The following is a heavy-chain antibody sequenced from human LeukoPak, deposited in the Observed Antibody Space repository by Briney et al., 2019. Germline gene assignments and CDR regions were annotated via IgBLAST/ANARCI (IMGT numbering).Heavy chain of an antibody. CDR3: ARQVVVAWPYYYYYMDV. V-gene: IGHV1-18*01. CDR2: ISAYNGNT. D-gene: IGHD2-2*01. Sequence: ASVRVSCKASGYTFTSYGICWVRQAPGQGVEGMGWISAYNGNTNYAQKLQGRVTMTTDTSTSTAYMELRSLRSDDTAVYYCARQVVVAWPYYYYYMDVWGKGTTVTISS. J-gene: IGHJ6*03. CDR1: GYTFTSYG.